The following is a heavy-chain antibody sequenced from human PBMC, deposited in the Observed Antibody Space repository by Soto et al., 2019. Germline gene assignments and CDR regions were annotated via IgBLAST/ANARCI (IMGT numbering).Heavy chain of an antibody. J-gene: IGHJ4*02. CDR3: CGGDLGPYYFDY. Sequence: QVQLQESGPGLVKPSQTLSLTCTVSGGSISSGRHYWSWIRQHPGEGLEWIGYIYYSGTTYYNPSLKSRVTISVDASKNQFSLKLSSVTAADTAVYSCCGGDLGPYYFDYWGQGTLVTVSS. D-gene: IGHD2-21*02. V-gene: IGHV4-31*03. CDR1: GGSISSGRHY. CDR2: IYYSGTT.